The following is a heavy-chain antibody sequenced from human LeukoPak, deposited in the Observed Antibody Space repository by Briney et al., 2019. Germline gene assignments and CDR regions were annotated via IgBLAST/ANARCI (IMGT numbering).Heavy chain of an antibody. D-gene: IGHD6-19*01. CDR3: AKDVSAVAGFW. J-gene: IGHJ4*02. CDR1: GFTFSSYG. V-gene: IGHV3-30*18. CDR2: ISYDGSNK. Sequence: SGGSLRLSCAASGFTFSSYGMHWVRQAPGKGLEWVAVISYDGSNKYYADSVKGRFTISRDNSKNTLYLQMNGLRAEDTAVYYCAKDVSAVAGFWWGQGTLVTVSS.